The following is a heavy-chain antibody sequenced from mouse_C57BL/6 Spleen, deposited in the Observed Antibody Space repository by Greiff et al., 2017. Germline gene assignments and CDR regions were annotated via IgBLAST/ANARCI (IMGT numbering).Heavy chain of an antibody. V-gene: IGHV1-52*01. CDR1: GYTFTSYW. CDR3: AREGVYSNYHVGFAY. J-gene: IGHJ3*01. CDR2: IDPSDSET. Sequence: VQLQQSGAELVRPGSSVKLSCKASGYTFTSYWMHWVKQRPIQGLEWIGNIDPSDSETHYNQKFKDKATLTVDKSSSTAYMQLSSLTSEDSAVYYCAREGVYSNYHVGFAYWGQGTLVTVSA. D-gene: IGHD2-5*01.